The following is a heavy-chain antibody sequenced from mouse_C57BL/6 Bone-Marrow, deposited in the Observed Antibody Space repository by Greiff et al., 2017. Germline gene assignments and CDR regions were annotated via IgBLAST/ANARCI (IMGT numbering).Heavy chain of an antibody. Sequence: VQLKESGPGLVQPSQSLSITCTVSGFSLTSYGVHWVRQSPGKGLEWLGVIWSGGSTDYNAAFISRLSISKDNSKSQVFFKMNSLQADDTAIYYWARIGYYGSSYYFDDWGQGTTLTVSS. D-gene: IGHD1-1*01. J-gene: IGHJ2*01. V-gene: IGHV2-2*01. CDR3: ARIGYYGSSYYFDD. CDR2: IWSGGST. CDR1: GFSLTSYG.